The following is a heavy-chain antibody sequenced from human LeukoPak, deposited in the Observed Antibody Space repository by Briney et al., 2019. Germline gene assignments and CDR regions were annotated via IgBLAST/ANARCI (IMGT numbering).Heavy chain of an antibody. CDR2: ISYDGRDK. CDR1: GFNFASYA. CDR3: VRALYSRSPYFDV. D-gene: IGHD2-21*01. V-gene: IGHV3-30*03. Sequence: SGKSLRLSCAASGFNFASYAMYWVRQVPGRGLEWVASISYDGRDKYYVDSVKGRFFISKDSSMSTLYLDMNSLRPEDTALSYCVRALYSRSPYFDVWGQGTLVTVSS. J-gene: IGHJ4*02.